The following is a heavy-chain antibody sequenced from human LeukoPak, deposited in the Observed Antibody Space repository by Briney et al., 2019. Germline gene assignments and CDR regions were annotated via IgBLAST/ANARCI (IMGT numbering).Heavy chain of an antibody. Sequence: PGGSLRLSCATSGFTFSSYAMSWVRQAPGKGLEWDSAISGSGGSTYYADSVKGRFTISRDNSKNTLYLQMNSLRAEDTAVYYCASGYSSGWYSDYFDYWGQGTLVTVSS. D-gene: IGHD6-19*01. V-gene: IGHV3-23*01. J-gene: IGHJ4*02. CDR2: ISGSGGST. CDR1: GFTFSSYA. CDR3: ASGYSSGWYSDYFDY.